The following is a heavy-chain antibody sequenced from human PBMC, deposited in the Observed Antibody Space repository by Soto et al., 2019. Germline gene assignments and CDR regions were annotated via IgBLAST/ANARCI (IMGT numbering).Heavy chain of an antibody. CDR2: ILHDGTKE. D-gene: IGHD1-26*01. CDR3: VRDRGSTYGTFWNFDL. CDR1: VFSFNNFA. J-gene: IGHJ2*01. Sequence: GGALRLCCVVSVFSFNNFAMDWVRQAPGKGLEWVAHILHDGTKEDYLESVKGRFRISRDNSKNTLYLQMNGLTTDDTSLYYCVRDRGSTYGTFWNFDLWGRGTMVTVSS. V-gene: IGHV3-30*04.